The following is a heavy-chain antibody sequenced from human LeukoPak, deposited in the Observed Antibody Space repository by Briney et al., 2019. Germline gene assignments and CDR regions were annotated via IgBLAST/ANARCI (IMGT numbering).Heavy chain of an antibody. D-gene: IGHD4-17*01. Sequence: ASVKVSCKASGYTFTGYYMHWVRQAPGQGLEWMGWINPNSGGTNYAQKFQGRVTMTRDTSISTAYMELSRLRSDDTAVYYCARGSPYGDYDKSWFDPWGQGTLVTVFS. J-gene: IGHJ5*02. CDR2: INPNSGGT. CDR3: ARGSPYGDYDKSWFDP. CDR1: GYTFTGYY. V-gene: IGHV1-2*02.